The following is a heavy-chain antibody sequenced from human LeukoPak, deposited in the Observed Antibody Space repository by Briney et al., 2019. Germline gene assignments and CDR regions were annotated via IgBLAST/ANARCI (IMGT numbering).Heavy chain of an antibody. CDR3: ARLLAGCPGGRCPAHFDY. V-gene: IGHV4-59*01. J-gene: IGHJ4*02. D-gene: IGHD2-15*01. Sequence: PSETLSLTCSVSGDSINSNYWSWMRQPPGKGLEWIGYIYYGGSTNYNPSLKSRASMSVDTSKNQFSLNLSSVTAADTAVYHCARLLAGCPGGRCPAHFDYWGQGTLVTVSS. CDR1: GDSINSNY. CDR2: IYYGGST.